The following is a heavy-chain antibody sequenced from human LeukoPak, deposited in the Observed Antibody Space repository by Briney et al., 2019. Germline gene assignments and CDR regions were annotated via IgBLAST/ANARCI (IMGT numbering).Heavy chain of an antibody. CDR1: GYTFTSYY. CDR2: INPSGGST. V-gene: IGHV1-46*01. D-gene: IGHD2-2*01. Sequence: GASVKVSCKASGYTFTSYYMHWVRQAPGQGLEWMGIINPSGGSTSYAQKFQGRVTMTEDTSTDTAYMELSSLRSEDTAVYYCARGLPTYCSSTSCFIGDYYYYMDVWGKGTTVTVSS. CDR3: ARGLPTYCSSTSCFIGDYYYYMDV. J-gene: IGHJ6*03.